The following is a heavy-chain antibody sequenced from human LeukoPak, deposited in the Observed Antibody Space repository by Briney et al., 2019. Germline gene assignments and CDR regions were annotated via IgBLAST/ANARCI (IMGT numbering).Heavy chain of an antibody. CDR2: ISGSGGST. J-gene: IGHJ4*02. Sequence: PGGSLRLSCAASGFTFSSYTMSWLRQAPGKGLEWVSGISGSGGSTYYADSVKGRFTISSDNSKNTLYLQMNSLRAEDTAVYYCAQDRYYDSSGPSDYWGQGTLVTVSS. D-gene: IGHD3-22*01. CDR1: GFTFSSYT. CDR3: AQDRYYDSSGPSDY. V-gene: IGHV3-23*01.